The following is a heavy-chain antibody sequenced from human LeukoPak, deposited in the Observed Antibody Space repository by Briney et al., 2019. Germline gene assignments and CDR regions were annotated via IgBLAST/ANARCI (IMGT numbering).Heavy chain of an antibody. CDR3: AKDHPRGESVDY. J-gene: IGHJ4*02. V-gene: IGHV3-30*18. CDR2: ISYDGSNK. Sequence: GGSLRLSCAASGFTFSSYGMHWVRQAPGKGLEWVAVISYDGSNKYYADSVKGQFTISRDNSKNTLCLQMNSLRAEDTAVYYCAKDHPRGESVDYWGQGTLVTVSS. D-gene: IGHD3-16*01. CDR1: GFTFSSYG.